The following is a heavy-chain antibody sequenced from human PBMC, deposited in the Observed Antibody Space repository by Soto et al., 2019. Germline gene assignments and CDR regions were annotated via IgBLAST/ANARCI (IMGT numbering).Heavy chain of an antibody. V-gene: IGHV4-30-2*01. CDR2: IYHSGST. CDR3: AGIAAAGTNVGFDP. Sequence: QLQLQESGSGLVKPSQTLSLTCAVSGGSISSGGYSWRWIRQPPGKGLEWIGYIYHSGSTYYNPSLKIRVTIPVDRSTNQFSLKLSSVTAADTAVYYCAGIAAAGTNVGFDPWGQGTLVTVSS. CDR1: GGSISSGGYS. J-gene: IGHJ5*02. D-gene: IGHD6-13*01.